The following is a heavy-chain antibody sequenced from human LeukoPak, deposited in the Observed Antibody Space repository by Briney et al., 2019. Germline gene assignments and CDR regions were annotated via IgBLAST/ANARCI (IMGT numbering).Heavy chain of an antibody. Sequence: SETLSLTCAVYGGSFSGYYWSWIRQPPGKGLEWIGEINHSGSTNYNPSLKSRVTISVDTSKNQFSLKLSSVTAADKAVYYCASPFRDGYRSGYWGQGTLVTVSS. D-gene: IGHD5-12*01. V-gene: IGHV4-34*01. CDR2: INHSGST. CDR3: ASPFRDGYRSGY. CDR1: GGSFSGYY. J-gene: IGHJ4*02.